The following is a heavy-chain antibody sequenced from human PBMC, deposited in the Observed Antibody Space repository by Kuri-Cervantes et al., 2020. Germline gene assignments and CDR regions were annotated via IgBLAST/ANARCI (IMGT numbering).Heavy chain of an antibody. CDR3: ARGIDY. J-gene: IGHJ4*02. CDR2: ISSSSSTI. D-gene: IGHD3-10*01. CDR1: GITFSSYS. Sequence: GESLKISCAASGITFSSYSMNWVRQAPGKGLEWASYISSSSSTIYYADSVKGRFTISRDNAKNSLYLQMNSLRDEDTAVYYCARGIDYWGQGTLVTVSS. V-gene: IGHV3-48*02.